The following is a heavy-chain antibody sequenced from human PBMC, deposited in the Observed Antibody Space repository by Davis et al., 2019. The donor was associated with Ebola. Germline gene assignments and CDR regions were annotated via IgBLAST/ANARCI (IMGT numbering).Heavy chain of an antibody. D-gene: IGHD6-13*01. J-gene: IGHJ4*02. CDR3: ARDRGSSWYSPWPYYFDY. V-gene: IGHV1-69*13. CDR1: GGTFSSYA. Sequence: SVKVSCKASGGTFSSYAISWVRQAPGQGLEWMGGIIPIFGTANYAQRFQGRVTITADESTSTAYMELSSLRSEDTAVYYCARDRGSSWYSPWPYYFDYWGQGTLVTVSS. CDR2: IIPIFGTA.